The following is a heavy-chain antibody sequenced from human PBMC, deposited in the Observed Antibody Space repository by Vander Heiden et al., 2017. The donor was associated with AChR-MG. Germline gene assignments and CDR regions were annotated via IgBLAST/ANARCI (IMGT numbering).Heavy chain of an antibody. D-gene: IGHD6-13*01. V-gene: IGHV3-48*03. CDR1: GFTFRSYE. J-gene: IGHJ3*02. CDR2: ISSSGSTI. Sequence: EVQLVESGGGLVQPGGSLRLSCAASGFTFRSYEMNWVRQAPGKGLEWVSYISSSGSTIYYADSVKGRFTISRDNAKNSLYLQMNSLRAEDTAVYYCATDSHSSSWTRGAFDIWGQGTMVTVSS. CDR3: ATDSHSSSWTRGAFDI.